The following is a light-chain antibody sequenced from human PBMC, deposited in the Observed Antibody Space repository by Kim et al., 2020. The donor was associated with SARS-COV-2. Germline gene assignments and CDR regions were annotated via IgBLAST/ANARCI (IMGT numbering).Light chain of an antibody. CDR3: SSYIRGSTNYV. V-gene: IGLV2-14*01. CDR1: SGDVVGYKY. Sequence: HSITISCTGTSGDVVGYKYVSWYQQHPGKAPKLVIYEVDNRPSGVSIRFSGSKSGNTASLTISGLQAEDEADYYCSSYIRGSTNYVFGTGTKVTV. CDR2: EVD. J-gene: IGLJ1*01.